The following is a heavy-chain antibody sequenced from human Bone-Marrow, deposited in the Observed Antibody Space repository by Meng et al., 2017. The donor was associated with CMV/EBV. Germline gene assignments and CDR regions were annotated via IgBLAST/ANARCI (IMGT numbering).Heavy chain of an antibody. CDR1: GFTFSSYG. V-gene: IGHV3-30*02. D-gene: IGHD3-3*01. CDR3: AKDLYDFWNGYFIGFDC. J-gene: IGHJ4*02. Sequence: GESLKISCAASGFTFSSYGMHWVRQAPGKGLEWVAFIRYDGSNKNYADSVEGRFTITRDNSKNTLYLQMNSLRVNDTAVYYCAKDLYDFWNGYFIGFDCWGQGTLVTVSS. CDR2: IRYDGSNK.